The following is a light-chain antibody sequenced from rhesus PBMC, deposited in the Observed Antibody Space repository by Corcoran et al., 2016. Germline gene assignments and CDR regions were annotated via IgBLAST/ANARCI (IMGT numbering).Light chain of an antibody. CDR3: QQHDNSPLT. J-gene: IGKJ4*01. CDR1: QGISNW. CDR2: RAS. Sequence: DIQMTQSPSSLSASVGDRVTITCRASQGISNWLAWYQQKPGKAPKLLLYRASNLETGVPSRFSGSGSGKDFTLTISSLQPEDIATYYCQQHDNSPLTFGGGTKVEIK. V-gene: IGKV1-69*01.